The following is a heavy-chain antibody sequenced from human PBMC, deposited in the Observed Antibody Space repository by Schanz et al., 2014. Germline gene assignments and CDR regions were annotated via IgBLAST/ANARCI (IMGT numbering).Heavy chain of an antibody. J-gene: IGHJ6*02. V-gene: IGHV4-30-2*06. CDR3: ARDSLRGATGGYGMDV. Sequence: QVQLQESGSGLMKPSQTLSLTCAVSGGSISSGGYSWNWIRQSPGKGLEWIGYIYYSGNTNYNASLKSRVTISVDKSKNQFSLKVRSVTAADTAVYYCARDSLRGATGGYGMDVWGQGTTVTVSS. CDR1: GGSISSGGYS. CDR2: IYYSGNT. D-gene: IGHD2-8*02.